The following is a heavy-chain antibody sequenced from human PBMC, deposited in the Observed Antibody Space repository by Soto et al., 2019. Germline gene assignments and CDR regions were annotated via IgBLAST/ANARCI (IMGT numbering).Heavy chain of an antibody. CDR1: GGFISNGDYH. CDR2: TYPSGST. D-gene: IGHD5-12*01. V-gene: IGHV4-30-4*01. Sequence: QVQLQESGPGLVKPSQTLSLICTVSGGFISNGDYHWSWIRQPPGKGLEWIGYTYPSGSTYYNASIRSRVNISIDASKNQFPLKLNSVTSADTAVYYCAREGGYDSPHGCWGQGTLVTVSS. J-gene: IGHJ4*02. CDR3: AREGGYDSPHGC.